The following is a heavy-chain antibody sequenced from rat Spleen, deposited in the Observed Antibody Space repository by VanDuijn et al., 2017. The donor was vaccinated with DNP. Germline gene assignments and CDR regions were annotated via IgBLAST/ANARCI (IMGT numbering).Heavy chain of an antibody. D-gene: IGHD1-11*01. V-gene: IGHV4-2*01. CDR1: GFNFNDYW. CDR2: INKDSSTI. J-gene: IGHJ2*01. CDR3: AKGPSYGGYSDYFDY. Sequence: EVKLVESGGGLVQPGRSLKLSCAASGFNFNDYWMGWVRQAPGKGLEWIEQINKDSSTISYSPSLKDKLTISRDSAQNTLYLQMSKLGSEDTAIYYCAKGPSYGGYSDYFDYWGQGVMVTVSS.